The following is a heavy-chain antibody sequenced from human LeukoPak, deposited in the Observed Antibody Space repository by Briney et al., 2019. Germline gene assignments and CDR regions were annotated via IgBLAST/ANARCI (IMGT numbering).Heavy chain of an antibody. D-gene: IGHD6-19*01. CDR1: GYTFTSYA. CDR3: AVTWYSSGPGYYYYYYMDV. Sequence: ASVKVSCKAFGYTFTSYAMNWVRQAPGQGLEWMGWINTNTGNPTYAQGFTGRFVFSLDTSVSTAYLQISSLKAEDTAVCYCAVTWYSSGPGYYYYYYMDVWGKGTTVTVSS. CDR2: INTNTGNP. J-gene: IGHJ6*03. V-gene: IGHV7-4-1*02.